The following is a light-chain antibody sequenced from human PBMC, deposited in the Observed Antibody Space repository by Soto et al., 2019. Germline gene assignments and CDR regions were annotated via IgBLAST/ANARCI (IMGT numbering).Light chain of an antibody. Sequence: DVVMTQTPLSLSVAPGQPASISCKSSQSLLHITGETFLFWYLQKPGQSPQLLIYEVSTRVSGVPDRFRGSGSGTDFPLDISRVETADVGIYYCMQSTQLPPTFGQGTRL. CDR3: MQSTQLPPT. V-gene: IGKV2D-29*02. CDR1: QSLLHITGETF. CDR2: EVS. J-gene: IGKJ5*01.